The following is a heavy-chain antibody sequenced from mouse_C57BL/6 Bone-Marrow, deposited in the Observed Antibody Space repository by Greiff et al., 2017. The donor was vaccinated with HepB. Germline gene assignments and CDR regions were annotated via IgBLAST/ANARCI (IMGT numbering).Heavy chain of an antibody. CDR1: GFTFSSYT. CDR3: ARRDYSSWFAY. CDR2: ISGGGGNT. V-gene: IGHV5-9*01. J-gene: IGHJ3*01. Sequence: EVQGVESGGGLVKPGGSLKLSCAASGFTFSSYTMSWVRQTPEKRLEWVATISGGGGNTYYPDSVKGRFTISRDNAKNTLYLQMSSLRSEDTALFYCARRDYSSWFAYWGQGTLVTVSA. D-gene: IGHD2-12*01.